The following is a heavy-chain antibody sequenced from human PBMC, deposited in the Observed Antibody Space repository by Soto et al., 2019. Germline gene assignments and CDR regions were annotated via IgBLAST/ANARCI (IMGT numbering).Heavy chain of an antibody. J-gene: IGHJ4*02. D-gene: IGHD3-16*01. CDR3: TTGRVMAF. Sequence: EVQLVESGGGLVEPGGSLRLSCAASGFTVSNAWMSWVRQAPGKGLEWVGRIKSKNDGGTADHAAPVKGRFSISRDDSENTLYLQMNSLKTEDQAVYYCTTGRVMAFGGQGTLVTVSS. CDR2: IKSKNDGGTA. CDR1: GFTVSNAW. V-gene: IGHV3-15*01.